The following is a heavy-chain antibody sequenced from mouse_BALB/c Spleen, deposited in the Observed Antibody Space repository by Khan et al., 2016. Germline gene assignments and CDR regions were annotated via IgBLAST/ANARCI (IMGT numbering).Heavy chain of an antibody. CDR2: IYPGDGDT. CDR3: ARFRYDVAY. D-gene: IGHD2-14*01. CDR1: GYTFTSYW. J-gene: IGHJ3*01. Sequence: QVQLQQSGAELARPGASVKLSCKASGYTFTSYWMQWVKQRPGQGLEWIGAIYPGDGDTRYTQTFEGKATLTADKSSSTAYMQLSSLASEDSAVYYCARFRYDVAYWGQGTLVTVSA. V-gene: IGHV1-87*01.